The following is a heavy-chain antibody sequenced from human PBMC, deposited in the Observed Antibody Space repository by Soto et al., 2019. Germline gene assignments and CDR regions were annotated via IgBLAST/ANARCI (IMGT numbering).Heavy chain of an antibody. CDR2: ISASGGST. CDR1: RFTFSNYA. Sequence: EVQLLEPGGGLVQPGGSLRLSCAASRFTFSNYAMTWVRQAPGKGLEWVSLISASGGSTYYADSVKGRFTISRDNSRNMWYLQMNSLRAEDTAVYHCAKGAQQERRGYWFDPWGQGTLVTVSS. CDR3: AKGAQQERRGYWFDP. V-gene: IGHV3-23*01. J-gene: IGHJ5*02. D-gene: IGHD6-13*01.